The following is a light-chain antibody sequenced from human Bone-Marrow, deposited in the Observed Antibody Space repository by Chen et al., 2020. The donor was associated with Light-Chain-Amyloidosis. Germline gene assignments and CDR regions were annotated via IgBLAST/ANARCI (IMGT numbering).Light chain of an antibody. Sequence: SYELTQPPPVSVSPGQTATLTLSGDDLPTKYAYWYQQKPGQAPVLVIHRDTERPSGISERFSGSSSGTTATLTISGVQAEDEADYHCQSADSSGTYEVIFGGGTKLTVL. CDR1: DLPTKY. CDR3: QSADSSGTYEVI. J-gene: IGLJ2*01. V-gene: IGLV3-25*03. CDR2: RDT.